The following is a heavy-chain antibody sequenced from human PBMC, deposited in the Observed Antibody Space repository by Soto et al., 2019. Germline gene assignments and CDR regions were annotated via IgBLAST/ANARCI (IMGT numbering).Heavy chain of an antibody. Sequence: GGSLRLSCAASGFPFSNNAMSWVRQAPGKGLEWVSTISNSYSTYYADSVKGRFTISRDNSKNTLYLQMNSLRAGDTAVYYCTRIPDLEHCTRTSCLYYFDYWGQGTLVTVSS. V-gene: IGHV3-23*01. CDR1: GFPFSNNA. J-gene: IGHJ4*02. CDR2: ISNSYST. CDR3: TRIPDLEHCTRTSCLYYFDY. D-gene: IGHD2-2*01.